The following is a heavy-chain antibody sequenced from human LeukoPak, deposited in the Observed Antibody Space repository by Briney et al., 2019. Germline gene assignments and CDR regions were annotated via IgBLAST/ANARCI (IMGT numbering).Heavy chain of an antibody. J-gene: IGHJ4*02. V-gene: IGHV3-30*02. CDR3: AKETRGSYSDY. D-gene: IGHD5-12*01. CDR1: GFTFSSSG. CDR2: ISYDGSNR. Sequence: RGSLRLSCAASGFTFSSSGMHWVRQAPGKGLEWVAFISYDGSNRYYADSVKGRFTISRDNSKNTLYLQMNSLSAEDTAVYYCAKETRGSYSDYWGQGTLVTVSS.